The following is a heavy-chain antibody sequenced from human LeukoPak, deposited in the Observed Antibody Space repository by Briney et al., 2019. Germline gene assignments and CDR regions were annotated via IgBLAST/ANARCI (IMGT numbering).Heavy chain of an antibody. CDR3: TLIKGWGSGTYYLDY. CDR1: GFDIYNDW. V-gene: IGHV3-15*01. Sequence: GGSLRLSCAASGFDIYNDWMSWVRQAPGRGLEWVGRIKSKSAGGTIDYAAPVNGRFIISRDDSKNTLYLQMNSLKTEDTAMYYCTLIKGWGSGTYYLDYCGQGTLVTVSS. D-gene: IGHD3-10*01. CDR2: IKSKSAGGTI. J-gene: IGHJ4*02.